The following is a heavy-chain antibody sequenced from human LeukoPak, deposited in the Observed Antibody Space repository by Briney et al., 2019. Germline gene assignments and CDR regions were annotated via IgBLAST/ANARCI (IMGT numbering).Heavy chain of an antibody. CDR1: GYSFTSYW. V-gene: IGHV5-51*01. CDR3: ARWELGVAAAATSYIDY. Sequence: GESLKISCKGSGYSFTSYWIGWVRQMPGKGLEWMGIIYPGDSDTRYSPSFQGQVTISADKSISTAYLQWSSLKASDTAMYYCARWELGVAAAATSYIDYWGQGTLVTVSS. J-gene: IGHJ4*02. D-gene: IGHD6-13*01. CDR2: IYPGDSDT.